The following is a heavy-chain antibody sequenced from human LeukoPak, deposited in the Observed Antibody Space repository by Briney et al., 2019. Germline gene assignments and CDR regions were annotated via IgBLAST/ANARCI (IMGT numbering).Heavy chain of an antibody. CDR1: GFTFSDYY. J-gene: IGHJ4*02. CDR3: ARMAAAGKGDPDY. V-gene: IGHV3-11*03. D-gene: IGHD6-13*01. CDR2: ISSSSSYT. Sequence: GGSLRLSCAASGFTFSDYYMSWIRQAPGKGPEWVSYISSSSSYTNYADSVKGRFTISRDNAKNSLYLQMNSLRAEDTAVYYCARMAAAGKGDPDYWGQGTLVTVSS.